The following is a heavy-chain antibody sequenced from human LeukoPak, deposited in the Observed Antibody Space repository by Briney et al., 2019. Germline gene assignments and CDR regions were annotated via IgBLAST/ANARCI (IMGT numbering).Heavy chain of an antibody. CDR1: GFTVSSNY. Sequence: GGSLRLSCAASGFTVSSNYMSWVRQAPGKGLEWVSVIYSGGSTYYTDSVKGRFTISRDNSKNTLYLQMNSLRAEDTAVYYCARELGGSYEAFDIWGQGTMVTVSS. CDR2: IYSGGST. J-gene: IGHJ3*02. CDR3: ARELGGSYEAFDI. D-gene: IGHD1-26*01. V-gene: IGHV3-53*01.